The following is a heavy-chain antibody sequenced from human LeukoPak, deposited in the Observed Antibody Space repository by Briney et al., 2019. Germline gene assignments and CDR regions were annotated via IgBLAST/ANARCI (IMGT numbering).Heavy chain of an antibody. Sequence: PGGSLRLSSAASGFTFSNYWMQWVRQAPGKGLVWVSRINGEGGTSYADSVKGRFTISRDNAKNTVHLQMNSLRAEDTAVYYCARDLVYGSGSCGHWGQGTLVTVSS. D-gene: IGHD3-10*01. CDR1: GFTFSNYW. V-gene: IGHV3-74*01. CDR2: INGEGGT. J-gene: IGHJ4*02. CDR3: ARDLVYGSGSCGH.